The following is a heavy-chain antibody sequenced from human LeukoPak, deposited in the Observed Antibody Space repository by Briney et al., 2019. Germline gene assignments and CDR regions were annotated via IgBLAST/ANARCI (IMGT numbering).Heavy chain of an antibody. V-gene: IGHV1-69*13. D-gene: IGHD2-2*01. Sequence: SVKVSCKASGGTFSSYAISWVRQAPGQGLEWMGGIIPIFGTANYAQKFQGRVTITADESTSTAYMKLSSLRSEDTAVYYCAITTYCSSTSCFKGFDYWGQGTLVTVSS. J-gene: IGHJ4*02. CDR1: GGTFSSYA. CDR2: IIPIFGTA. CDR3: AITTYCSSTSCFKGFDY.